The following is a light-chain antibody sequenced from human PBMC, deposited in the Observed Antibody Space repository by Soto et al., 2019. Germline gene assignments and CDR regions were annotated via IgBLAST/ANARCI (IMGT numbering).Light chain of an antibody. J-gene: IGLJ2*01. CDR2: GVS. Sequence: QSALTQPASVSGSPGQSVTISCTGTSSDVGGFDFVSWYQKHPGKAPKLVIYGVSLRPSGVSDRFSGSKSANTASLTISGLQDEDDSDYYCSSYTNSGNLVFGGGTKLTVL. V-gene: IGLV2-14*01. CDR1: SSDVGGFDF. CDR3: SSYTNSGNLV.